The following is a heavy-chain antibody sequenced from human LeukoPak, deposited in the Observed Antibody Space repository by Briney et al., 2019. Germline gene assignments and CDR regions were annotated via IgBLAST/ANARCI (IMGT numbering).Heavy chain of an antibody. J-gene: IGHJ5*02. V-gene: IGHV1-24*01. CDR3: ARDNSVRDEAWWFNP. CDR2: FDPEDGET. D-gene: IGHD5-24*01. Sequence: VKVSCKVSGYTLTELSMHWVRQAPGKGLEWMGGFDPEDGETIYAQKFQGRVTMTEDTSTDTAYVELSSLRSEDTAVYYCARDNSVRDEAWWFNPWGQGTLVTVSS. CDR1: GYTLTELS.